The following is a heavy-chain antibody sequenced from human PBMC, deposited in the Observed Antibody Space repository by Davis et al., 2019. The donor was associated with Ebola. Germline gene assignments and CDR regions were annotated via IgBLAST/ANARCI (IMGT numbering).Heavy chain of an antibody. J-gene: IGHJ6*02. V-gene: IGHV5-51*01. CDR3: AREPEMATSRFCMDV. D-gene: IGHD5-24*01. CDR2: IYPGDSDT. CDR1: GYSFTSYW. Sequence: GESLKIPCKGPGYSFTSYWIGRVRQMPGKGLEWLGIIYPGDSDTRYSPSFQGQVTISANKSISTAYLQWSSLKASDTAMYYCAREPEMATSRFCMDVWGQGTTVTVSS.